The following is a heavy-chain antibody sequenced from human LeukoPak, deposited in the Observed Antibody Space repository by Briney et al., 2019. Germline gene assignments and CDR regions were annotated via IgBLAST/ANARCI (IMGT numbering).Heavy chain of an antibody. CDR1: GASISSYY. V-gene: IGHV4-59*08. J-gene: IGHJ5*02. CDR2: IFYGGSS. CDR3: ARHDYSNYPPNNWFDP. Sequence: SETLSLTCTVSGASISSYYWSWIRQPPGKGLEWIGYIFYGGSSNYNPSLKSRVTISVDASRDQFSLTLSSVTAADTAIYYCARHDYSNYPPNNWFDPWGQGTLVTVSS. D-gene: IGHD4-4*01.